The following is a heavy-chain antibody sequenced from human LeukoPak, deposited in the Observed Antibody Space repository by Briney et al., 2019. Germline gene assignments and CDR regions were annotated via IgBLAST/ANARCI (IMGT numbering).Heavy chain of an antibody. CDR1: GFTFSSYE. CDR2: ISSSGSTI. D-gene: IGHD3-16*01. Sequence: GGSLRLSCAASGFTFSSYEMNWVRQAPGKGLEGGSYISSSGSTIYYADSVKGRFTISRDNAKNSLYLQMNRLRAEDTAVYYCASVGGGGAAVVDYWGQGTLVTVSS. CDR3: ASVGGGGAAVVDY. J-gene: IGHJ4*02. V-gene: IGHV3-48*03.